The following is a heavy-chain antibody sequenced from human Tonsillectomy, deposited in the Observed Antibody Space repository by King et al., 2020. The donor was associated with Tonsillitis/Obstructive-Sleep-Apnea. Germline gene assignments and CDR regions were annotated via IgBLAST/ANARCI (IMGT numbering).Heavy chain of an antibody. CDR2: IWYDGSNK. V-gene: IGHV3-33*01. CDR3: ARGGGEDAFDI. Sequence: VQLVESGGGVVQPGRSLRLSSAASGFTFSSYGMHWVRQAPGKGLEWVAVIWYDGSNKYYADSVKGRFTFSRDNSKNTLYLQMNSLRAEDTAVYYCARGGGEDAFDIWGQGTMVTVSS. CDR1: GFTFSSYG. J-gene: IGHJ3*02. D-gene: IGHD3-16*01.